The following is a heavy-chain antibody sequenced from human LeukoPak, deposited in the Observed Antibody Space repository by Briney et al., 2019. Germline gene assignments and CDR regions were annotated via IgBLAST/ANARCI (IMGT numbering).Heavy chain of an antibody. CDR1: GFTFSSYS. CDR3: AKDPHYSSGFDAFDI. J-gene: IGHJ3*02. CDR2: ISGSGGST. Sequence: GGSLRLSCAASGFTFSSYSMNWVRQAPGKGLEWVSAISGSGGSTYYADSVKGRFTISRDNSKNTLYLQMNSLRAEDTAVYYCAKDPHYSSGFDAFDIWGQGTMVTVSS. D-gene: IGHD6-19*01. V-gene: IGHV3-23*01.